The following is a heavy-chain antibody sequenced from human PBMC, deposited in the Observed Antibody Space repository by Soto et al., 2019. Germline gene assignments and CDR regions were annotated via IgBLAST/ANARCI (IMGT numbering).Heavy chain of an antibody. CDR1: GGSISSYY. V-gene: IGHV4-59*01. CDR2: IYYSGST. J-gene: IGHJ6*02. D-gene: IGHD1-26*01. Sequence: TLSLTCTVSGGSISSYYWSWIRQPPGKGLEWIGYIYYSGSTNYNPSLKSRVTISVDTSKNQFSLKLSSVTAADTAVYYCARVFEGSGSYYGYYGMDAWGQGTTVTVSS. CDR3: ARVFEGSGSYYGYYGMDA.